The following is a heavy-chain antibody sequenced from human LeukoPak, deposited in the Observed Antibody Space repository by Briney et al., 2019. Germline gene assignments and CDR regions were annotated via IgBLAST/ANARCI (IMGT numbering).Heavy chain of an antibody. D-gene: IGHD6-19*01. CDR2: INHSGST. V-gene: IGHV4-34*01. J-gene: IGHJ4*02. CDR1: GGSFSGYY. Sequence: SETLSLTCAVYGGSFSGYYWSWIRQPPGKGLEWIGEINHSGSTNYNPSLKSRVTISVDTSKNQFSLKLSSVTAADTAVYYCARKKINWGSSGWRIPQVHFDYWGQGTLVTVSS. CDR3: ARKKINWGSSGWRIPQVHFDY.